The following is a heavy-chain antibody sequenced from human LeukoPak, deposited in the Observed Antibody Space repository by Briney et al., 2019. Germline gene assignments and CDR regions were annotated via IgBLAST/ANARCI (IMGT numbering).Heavy chain of an antibody. V-gene: IGHV1-46*01. CDR1: GYTFTSYY. Sequence: ASVKVSCKASGYTFTSYYMHWVRQAPGQGLEWMGIINPSGGSTSYAQKFQGRVTMTRDTSTSTVYMELSSLRSEDTAVYCCASSGYSASGGGAYYFDYWGEGTLVTVSS. J-gene: IGHJ4*02. CDR2: INPSGGST. CDR3: ASSGYSASGGGAYYFDY. D-gene: IGHD6-13*01.